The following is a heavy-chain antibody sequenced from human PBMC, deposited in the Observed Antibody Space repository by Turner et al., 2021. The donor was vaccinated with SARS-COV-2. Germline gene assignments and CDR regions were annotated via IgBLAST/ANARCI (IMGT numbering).Heavy chain of an antibody. V-gene: IGHV1-18*01. CDR2: ISAYNGNT. CDR1: GYTFTSYG. J-gene: IGHJ4*02. D-gene: IGHD6-19*01. CDR3: ARDRLEAGTDYFDY. Sequence: QVQLVQSGAEVKTPGASVKVSCKASGYTFTSYGISWVRQAPGQGLEWMGWISAYNGNTNHAQKLQGRVTMPRDTSTSTAYMELRILRSDDTAVYYCARDRLEAGTDYFDYWGQGTLVTVSS.